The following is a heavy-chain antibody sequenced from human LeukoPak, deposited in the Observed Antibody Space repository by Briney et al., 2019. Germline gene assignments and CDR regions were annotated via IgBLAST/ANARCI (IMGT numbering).Heavy chain of an antibody. V-gene: IGHV1-69*05. CDR3: ARDAFSTSYYYDSSGYLWVNRTTSMDV. CDR2: IIPIFGTA. CDR1: GGTFSSYA. D-gene: IGHD3-22*01. Sequence: ASVKVSCKASGGTFSSYAISWVRQAPGQGLEWMGGIIPIFGTANYAQKFQGRVTITTDESTSTAYMELSSLRSEDTAMYYCARDAFSTSYYYDSSGYLWVNRTTSMDVWGKGTTVTVSS. J-gene: IGHJ6*03.